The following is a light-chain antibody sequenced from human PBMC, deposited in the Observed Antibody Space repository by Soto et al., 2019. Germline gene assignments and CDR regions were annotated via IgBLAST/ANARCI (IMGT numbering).Light chain of an antibody. CDR2: AAS. Sequence: DIQLTQSPSFLSASVGDRVTITCRASQGIGSFLAWYQQKPGKAPKLLIYAASTLQSGVPSRFNGSGSGTEFTLTISSLQPEDFATYYCQQLNSYPFGQGTRLEIK. J-gene: IGKJ5*01. CDR3: QQLNSYP. V-gene: IGKV1-9*01. CDR1: QGIGSF.